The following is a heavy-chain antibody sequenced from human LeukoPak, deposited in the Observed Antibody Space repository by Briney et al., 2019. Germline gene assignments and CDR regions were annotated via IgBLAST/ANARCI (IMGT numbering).Heavy chain of an antibody. V-gene: IGHV3-23*01. J-gene: IGHJ4*02. Sequence: PGGSLRLSCAASGFTFSSYAMSWIRQARGKGLEWVPAISGSGGSTYYADSVKGRFTISRDNSKNTLYLQMNSLRAEDTAVYYCASQYSSSWGPFDYWGQGTLVTVSS. CDR2: ISGSGGST. CDR3: ASQYSSSWGPFDY. CDR1: GFTFSSYA. D-gene: IGHD6-13*01.